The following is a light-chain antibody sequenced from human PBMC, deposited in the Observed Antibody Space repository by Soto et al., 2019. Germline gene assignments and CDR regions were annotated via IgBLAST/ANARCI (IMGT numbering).Light chain of an antibody. CDR1: QSVSSSY. CDR3: QQYGSSPRIT. J-gene: IGKJ1*01. Sequence: EIVFTQSPGTLSLSPRERATLSCRASQSVSSSYLAWYQQKPGQAPRLLIYGASSRATGIPDRFSGSGSGTDFTLTISRLEPEDFAVYYCQQYGSSPRITFGQGTKVDIK. CDR2: GAS. V-gene: IGKV3-20*01.